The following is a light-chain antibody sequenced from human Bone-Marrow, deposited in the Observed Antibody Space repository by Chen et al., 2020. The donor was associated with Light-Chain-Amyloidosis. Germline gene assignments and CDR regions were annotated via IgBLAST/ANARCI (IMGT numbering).Light chain of an antibody. Sequence: SYELTQPPSVSVSPGQTARITCSGDDLPTKYAYWYQQKPGQAPVLVIHRDTERPSGISERFSGYSSGTTATLTISGVQAEDEDDYHCQSADSSGTYEVIFGGGTKLTV. CDR3: QSADSSGTYEVI. V-gene: IGLV3-25*03. J-gene: IGLJ2*01. CDR2: RDT. CDR1: DLPTKY.